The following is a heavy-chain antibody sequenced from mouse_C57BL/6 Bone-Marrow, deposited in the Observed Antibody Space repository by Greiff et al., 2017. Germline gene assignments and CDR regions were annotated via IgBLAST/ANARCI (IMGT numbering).Heavy chain of an antibody. Sequence: QVQLQQPGAELVMPGASVKLSCKASGYTFTSYWMHWVKQRPGQGLEWIGEIDPSDSTTNYNQKFKGKSTLTVDKSASAAYMQLSCLTSEDSAVYYCARRGDFYYGSSFYFDYWGQGTTLTVSS. CDR2: IDPSDSTT. V-gene: IGHV1-69*01. J-gene: IGHJ2*01. D-gene: IGHD1-1*01. CDR1: GYTFTSYW. CDR3: ARRGDFYYGSSFYFDY.